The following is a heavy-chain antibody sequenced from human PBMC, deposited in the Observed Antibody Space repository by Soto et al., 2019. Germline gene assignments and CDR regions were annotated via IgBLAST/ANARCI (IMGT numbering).Heavy chain of an antibody. CDR2: ITPNSGAT. Sequence: ASVKVSCKALGYTFIGYYMNWVRQAPGHGLAWMGWITPNSGATDYAQKFQGRVTVTRDTSINTAYMELRRLRSDDTALYYCARDSHYDILTGYSRNAVDIWGQGTMVTVSS. D-gene: IGHD3-9*01. J-gene: IGHJ3*02. CDR1: GYTFIGYY. CDR3: ARDSHYDILTGYSRNAVDI. V-gene: IGHV1-2*02.